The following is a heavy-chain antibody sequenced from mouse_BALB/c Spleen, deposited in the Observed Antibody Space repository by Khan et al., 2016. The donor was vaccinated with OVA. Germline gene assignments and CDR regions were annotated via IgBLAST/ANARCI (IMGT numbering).Heavy chain of an antibody. D-gene: IGHD3-3*01. Sequence: QVTLKESGPGILQPSQTLSLTCSFSGFSLSISGMGVSWIRQPSGKGLEWLAHIYWDDHKRYNPSLKSRLTTFTDTSRNQVFLKITNVDTADTATYYCARRRDWYFDYWGQGTTLAVSS. CDR1: GFSLSISGMG. J-gene: IGHJ2*01. CDR2: IYWDDHK. CDR3: ARRRDWYFDY. V-gene: IGHV8-12*01.